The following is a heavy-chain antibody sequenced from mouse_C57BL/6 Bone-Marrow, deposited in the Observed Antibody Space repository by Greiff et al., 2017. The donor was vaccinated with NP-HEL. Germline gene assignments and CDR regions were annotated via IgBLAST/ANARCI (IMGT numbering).Heavy chain of an antibody. V-gene: IGHV5-15*04. CDR1: GFTFSDYG. CDR2: ISNLAYSI. Sequence: EVKLEESGGGLVQPGGSLKLSCAASGFTFSDYGMAWVRQAPRKGPEWVAFISNLAYSIYYADTVTGRFTISRENAKNTLYLEMSSLRSEDTAMYYCARHPSFAYWGQGTLVTVSA. J-gene: IGHJ3*01. CDR3: ARHPSFAY.